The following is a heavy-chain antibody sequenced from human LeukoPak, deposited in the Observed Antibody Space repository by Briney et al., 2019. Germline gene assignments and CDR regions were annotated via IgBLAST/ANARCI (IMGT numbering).Heavy chain of an antibody. CDR2: IYDSGST. J-gene: IGHJ4*02. Sequence: SETLSLTCTVSGGSIRSGDYFWRWIRQPPGKGLEWIGYIYDSGSTNYNPSLKSRVTISVDTSKNQFSLKLSSVTAADTAVYYCARGRDEYYFDYWGQGTLVTVSS. CDR3: ARGRDEYYFDY. CDR1: GGSIRSGDYF. V-gene: IGHV4-61*08.